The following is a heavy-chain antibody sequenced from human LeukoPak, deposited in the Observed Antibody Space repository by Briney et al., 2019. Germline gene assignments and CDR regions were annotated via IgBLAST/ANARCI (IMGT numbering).Heavy chain of an antibody. CDR2: IKQDGSEK. V-gene: IGHV3-7*01. CDR1: GYTFSNYW. Sequence: AGGSLRVSCAASGYTFSNYWMSWVRQAPGKGLEWVANIKQDGSEKYYVDSVKGRFTISRDNAKNSLYLQMNSLRAEDTAAYYCARLRGYSGYDYYFDYWGQGTLVTVSS. CDR3: ARLRGYSGYDYYFDY. D-gene: IGHD5-12*01. J-gene: IGHJ4*02.